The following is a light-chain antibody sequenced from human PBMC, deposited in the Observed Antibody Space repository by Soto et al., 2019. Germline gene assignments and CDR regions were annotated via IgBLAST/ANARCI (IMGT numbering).Light chain of an antibody. CDR3: QQYYSTRRT. CDR1: QSVLYSSNNKNY. V-gene: IGKV4-1*01. J-gene: IGKJ1*01. Sequence: DIVLTQSPDSLAVYLGERATINCKSSQSVLYSSNNKNYLAWYQQKPGQPPKLLIYWASTRESGVPDRFSGSGSGTDFTLTISSLQAEDVAVYYCQQYYSTRRTFGQGTKVEIK. CDR2: WAS.